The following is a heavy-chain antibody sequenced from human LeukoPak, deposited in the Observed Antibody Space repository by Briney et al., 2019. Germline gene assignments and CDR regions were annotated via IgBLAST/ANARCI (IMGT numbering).Heavy chain of an antibody. V-gene: IGHV4-4*02. CDR3: ARDRYYYDSSGYDGFYAFDI. Sequence: KPSETLSLTCAVSGGSISSSNWWSWVRQPPGKGLEWIGEIYHSGSTNYNPSLKSRVTISVDKSKNQFSLKLSSVTAADTAVYYCARDRYYYDSSGYDGFYAFDIWGQGTMVTVSS. J-gene: IGHJ3*02. CDR2: IYHSGST. D-gene: IGHD3-22*01. CDR1: GGSISSSNW.